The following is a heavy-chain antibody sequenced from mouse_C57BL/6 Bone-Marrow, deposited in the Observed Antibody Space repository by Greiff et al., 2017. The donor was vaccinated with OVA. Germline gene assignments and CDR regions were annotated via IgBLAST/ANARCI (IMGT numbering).Heavy chain of an antibody. V-gene: IGHV10-1*01. CDR2: IRSKSNNYAT. CDR3: VRHNYGNYGTY. Sequence: GGGLVQPTGSLKLSCAASGFSFNTYAMNWVRQAPGKGLEWVARIRSKSNNYATYYADSVKDRFTISRDDSESMLYLQMNNLKTEDTAMYYCVRHNYGNYGTYWGQGTLVTVSA. CDR1: GFSFNTYA. D-gene: IGHD2-1*01. J-gene: IGHJ3*01.